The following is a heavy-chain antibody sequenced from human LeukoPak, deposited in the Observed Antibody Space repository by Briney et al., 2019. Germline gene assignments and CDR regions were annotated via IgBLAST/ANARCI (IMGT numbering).Heavy chain of an antibody. J-gene: IGHJ6*02. Sequence: PGGSLRLSCAASGFTFSNYALSWVRQAPGRGLEWVSLISWSSLTTEYADSVKGRFTISRDNSKNTLYLQMNSLRAEDTAVYYCAKGRIVVVPAAGYYYYGMDVWGQGTTVTVSS. CDR1: GFTFSNYA. CDR2: ISWSSLTT. V-gene: IGHV3-23*01. CDR3: AKGRIVVVPAAGYYYYGMDV. D-gene: IGHD2-2*01.